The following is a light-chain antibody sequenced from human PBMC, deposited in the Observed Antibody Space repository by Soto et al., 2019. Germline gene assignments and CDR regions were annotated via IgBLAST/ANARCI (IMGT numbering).Light chain of an antibody. CDR3: SALTSSITYI. CDR2: DVT. CDR1: SSDVGVYSS. V-gene: IGLV2-14*01. Sequence: QSVLTQPASVSGSPAQSITISCTGTSSDVGVYSSVSWYRQDPGKSPKLMIYDVTNRPSGVSNRFSGSKSGNTAALTISGLQAEDEADYYCSALTSSITYIYGTGTKGTVL. J-gene: IGLJ1*01.